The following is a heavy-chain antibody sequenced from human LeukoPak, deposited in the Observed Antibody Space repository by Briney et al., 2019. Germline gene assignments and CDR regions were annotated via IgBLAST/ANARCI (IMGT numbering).Heavy chain of an antibody. D-gene: IGHD3-10*01. CDR2: INHSGST. CDR3: ARGMYYYGSGNYYNVGAFDI. Sequence: SETLSLTCAVYGGSFSGYYWSWIRQPPGKGLEWIGEINHSGSTYYNPSLKSRVTISVDTSKSQFSLKLSSATAADTAVYYCARGMYYYGSGNYYNVGAFDIWGQGTMVTVSS. CDR1: GGSFSGYY. J-gene: IGHJ3*02. V-gene: IGHV4-34*01.